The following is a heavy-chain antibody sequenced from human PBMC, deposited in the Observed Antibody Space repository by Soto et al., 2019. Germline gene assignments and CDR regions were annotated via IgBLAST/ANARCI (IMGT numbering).Heavy chain of an antibody. CDR3: ARFLGIAAAGGFDY. V-gene: IGHV4-39*01. Sequence: SETLSLTCTVSGGSISSSSYYWGWIRQPPGKGLEWIGSIYYSGSTYYNPSLKSRVTISVDTSKNQFPLKLSSVTAADTAVYYCARFLGIAAAGGFDYWGQGTLVTVSS. CDR2: IYYSGST. J-gene: IGHJ4*02. D-gene: IGHD6-13*01. CDR1: GGSISSSSYY.